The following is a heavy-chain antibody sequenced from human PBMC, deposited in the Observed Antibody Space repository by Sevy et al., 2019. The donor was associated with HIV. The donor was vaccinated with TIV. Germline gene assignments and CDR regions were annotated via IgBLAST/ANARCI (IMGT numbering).Heavy chain of an antibody. D-gene: IGHD6-13*01. CDR1: GFTFSSYS. CDR3: ARDLRLPYSSSWYWYDYYYGMDV. CDR2: IKQDGSEK. J-gene: IGHJ6*02. V-gene: IGHV3-7*03. Sequence: GGSLRLSCAASGFTFSSYSMNWVRQAPGKGLEWVANIKQDGSEKYYVDSVKGRFTISRDNAKNSLYLQMNSLRAEDTAVYYCARDLRLPYSSSWYWYDYYYGMDVWGQGTTVTVSS.